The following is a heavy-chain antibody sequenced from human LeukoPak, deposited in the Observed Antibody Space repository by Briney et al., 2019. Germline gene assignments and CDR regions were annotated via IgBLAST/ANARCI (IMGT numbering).Heavy chain of an antibody. V-gene: IGHV4-34*01. J-gene: IGHJ4*02. Sequence: SETLSLTCAVYGGSFSGYYWSWIRQPPGKGLEWIGEINHSGSTNYNPSLKSRVTISVDTSKSQFSLKLSSVTAADTAVYYCARGTMVRGVIILVWGQGTLVTVSS. CDR3: ARGTMVRGVIILV. CDR2: INHSGST. D-gene: IGHD3-10*01. CDR1: GGSFSGYY.